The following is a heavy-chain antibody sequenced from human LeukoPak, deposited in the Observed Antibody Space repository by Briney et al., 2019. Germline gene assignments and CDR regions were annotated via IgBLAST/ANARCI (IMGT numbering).Heavy chain of an antibody. CDR3: ARDGWDCSSTSCYQYYYYYYMDV. V-gene: IGHV1-8*01. D-gene: IGHD2-2*01. Sequence: ASVKVSCKASGYTFTSYDINWVRQATGQGLEWMGWMNPNSGNTGYAQKFQGRVTMTRNTSISTAYMELSSLRSEDTAVYYCARDGWDCSSTSCYQYYYYYYMDVWGKGTTVTVSS. J-gene: IGHJ6*03. CDR2: MNPNSGNT. CDR1: GYTFTSYD.